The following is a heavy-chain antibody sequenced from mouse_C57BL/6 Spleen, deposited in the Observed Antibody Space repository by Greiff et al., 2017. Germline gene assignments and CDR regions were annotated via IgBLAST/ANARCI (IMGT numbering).Heavy chain of an antibody. CDR3: ARAGNYAMDY. J-gene: IGHJ4*01. V-gene: IGHV1-80*01. CDR1: GYAFSSSW. Sequence: VQLQQSGAELVKPGASVKISCKASGYAFSSSWMNWVKQRPGKGLEWIGQIYPGDGDTNYNGKFKGKATLTADKSSSTAYMQLSSLTSEDSAVYFCARAGNYAMDYWGQGTSVTVSS. CDR2: IYPGDGDT.